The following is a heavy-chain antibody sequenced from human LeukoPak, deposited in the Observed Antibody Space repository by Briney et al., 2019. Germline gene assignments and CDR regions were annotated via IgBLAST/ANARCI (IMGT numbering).Heavy chain of an antibody. CDR2: ISSSSSTI. D-gene: IGHD5-12*01. CDR3: ARLISGYDSY. J-gene: IGHJ4*02. CDR1: GLTLSDYG. V-gene: IGHV3-48*02. Sequence: GGSLRLSCTASGLTLSDYGLSWVRQAPGKGLEWVSYISSSSSTIYYADSVKGRFTISRGNAENSLYLQMDSLRDEDTAIYYCARLISGYDSYWGQGTLVTVSS.